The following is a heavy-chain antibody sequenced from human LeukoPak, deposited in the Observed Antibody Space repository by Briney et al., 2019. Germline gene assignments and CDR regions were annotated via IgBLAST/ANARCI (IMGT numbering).Heavy chain of an antibody. CDR2: IIPIFGAA. D-gene: IGHD4-17*01. CDR1: EYTFTAYF. Sequence: GASVKVSCKAFEYTFTAYFIHWVRQAPGQGLEWMGGIIPIFGAANYAQKFQGRVTITADKSTSTAYMELSSLRSEDTAVYYCASPLYGDYGYYYYYMDVWGKGTTVTVSS. V-gene: IGHV1-69*06. J-gene: IGHJ6*03. CDR3: ASPLYGDYGYYYYYMDV.